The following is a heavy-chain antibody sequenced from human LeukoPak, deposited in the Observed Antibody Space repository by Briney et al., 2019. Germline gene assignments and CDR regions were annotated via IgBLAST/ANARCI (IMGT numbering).Heavy chain of an antibody. Sequence: PSETLSLTCTVSGGSISNYYWSWIRQSPEKGLEWIGYIHDSGSTNYNPSLKSRVTISVDTSKNQFSLKLSSVTAADTAVYYCARLDAAAGRYLQFFYWGQGTLVTVSS. CDR1: GGSISNYY. J-gene: IGHJ4*02. V-gene: IGHV4-59*08. D-gene: IGHD5-24*01. CDR3: ARLDAAAGRYLQFFY. CDR2: IHDSGST.